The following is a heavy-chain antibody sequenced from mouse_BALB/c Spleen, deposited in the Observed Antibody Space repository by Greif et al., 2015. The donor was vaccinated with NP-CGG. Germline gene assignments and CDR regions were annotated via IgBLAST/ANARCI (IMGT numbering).Heavy chain of an antibody. CDR2: INPSTGYT. J-gene: IGHJ1*01. CDR1: GYTFTSYW. Sequence: QVQLKESGAELAKPGASVKMSCKASGYTFTSYWMHWVKQRPGRGLEWIGYINPSTGYTEYNQKFKDKATLTADKSSSTAYMQLSSLTSEDPAVYYCARLRLRYFDVWGAGTTVTVSS. CDR3: ARLRLRYFDV. V-gene: IGHV1-7*01. D-gene: IGHD1-2*01.